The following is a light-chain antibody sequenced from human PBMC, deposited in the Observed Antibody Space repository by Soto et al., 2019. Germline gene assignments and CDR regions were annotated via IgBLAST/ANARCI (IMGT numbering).Light chain of an antibody. CDR2: GAS. Sequence: EIVLAQSIGTLSLSPLERASFFAVASQSVSSSYLAWYQQKPGQAPRLLIYGASSRATGIPDRFSGSGSGTDFTLTISRLEPEDFALYYCQQYGSSPSTFGQGTKLDIK. CDR3: QQYGSSPST. CDR1: QSVSSSY. J-gene: IGKJ3*01. V-gene: IGKV3-20*01.